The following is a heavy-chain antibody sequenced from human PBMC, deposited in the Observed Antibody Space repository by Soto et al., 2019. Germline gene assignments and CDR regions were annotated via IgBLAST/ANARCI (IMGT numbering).Heavy chain of an antibody. CDR3: ARLRAEVEVAKIAYFAY. Sequence: PSETLSLTCTVSGGSISSSSYYWGWIRQPPGKGLEWIGSIYYSGSTYYNPSLKGRVTISVDTSKNQFSLKLSSVTAADTAVYYCARLRAEVEVAKIAYFAYSAQGTLVTVSS. CDR2: IYYSGST. D-gene: IGHD2-15*01. CDR1: GGSISSSSYY. J-gene: IGHJ4*02. V-gene: IGHV4-39*01.